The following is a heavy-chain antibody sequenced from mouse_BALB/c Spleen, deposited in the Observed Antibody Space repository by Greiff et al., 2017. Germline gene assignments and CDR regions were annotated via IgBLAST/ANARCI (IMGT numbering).Heavy chain of an antibody. J-gene: IGHJ2*01. CDR1: GYTFSSYW. V-gene: IGHV1-9*01. CDR2: ILPGSGST. Sequence: VQLQQSGAELMKPGASVKISCKATGYTFSSYWIEWVKQRPGHGLEWIGEILPGSGSTNYNEKFKGKATFTADTSSNTAYMQLSSLTSEDSAVYYCARGGNEGYFDYWGQGTTLTVSS. CDR3: ARGGNEGYFDY.